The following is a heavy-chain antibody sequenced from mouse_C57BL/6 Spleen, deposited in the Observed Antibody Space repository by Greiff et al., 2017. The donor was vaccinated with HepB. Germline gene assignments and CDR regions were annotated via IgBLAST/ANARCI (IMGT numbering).Heavy chain of an antibody. J-gene: IGHJ1*03. D-gene: IGHD1-1*01. CDR3: ARRGVTTVKRYFDV. CDR2: INPNYGTT. CDR1: GYSFTDYN. V-gene: IGHV1-39*01. Sequence: VQLKQSGPELVKPGASVKISCKASGYSFTDYNMNWVKQSNGKSLEWIGVINPNYGTTSYNQKFKGKATLTVDQSSSTAYMQLNSLTSEDSAVYYCARRGVTTVKRYFDVWGTGTTVTVSS.